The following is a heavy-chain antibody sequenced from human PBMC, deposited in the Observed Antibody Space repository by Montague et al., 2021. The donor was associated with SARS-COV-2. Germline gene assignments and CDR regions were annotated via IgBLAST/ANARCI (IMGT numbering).Heavy chain of an antibody. V-gene: IGHV6-1*01. J-gene: IGHJ4*02. D-gene: IGHD1-26*01. CDR2: TYYRSKWYN. CDR1: GGRVSRNSAA. Sequence: CVISGGRVSRNSAAWNWIRQSPSRGLEWLGRTYYRSKWYNDYAVSVKSRITINPDTSKNQISLQLNSVIPEDTAVYYCARTSASSDYWGQGTLVTVSS. CDR3: ARTSASSDY.